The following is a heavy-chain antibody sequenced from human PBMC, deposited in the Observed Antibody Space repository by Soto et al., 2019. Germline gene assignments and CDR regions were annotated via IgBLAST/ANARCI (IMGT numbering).Heavy chain of an antibody. J-gene: IGHJ3*02. CDR3: ARDSSSSLYYYGSGSYASGAFDI. CDR2: INPNSGGT. CDR1: GYTFTGYY. Sequence: ASVKVSCKTSGYTFTGYYMHWVRQAPGQGLEWRGWINPNSGGTNYAQKFQGWVTMTRDTSISTAYMELSRLRSDDTAVYYCARDSSSSLYYYGSGSYASGAFDIWGQGTRVTVSS. V-gene: IGHV1-2*04. D-gene: IGHD3-10*01.